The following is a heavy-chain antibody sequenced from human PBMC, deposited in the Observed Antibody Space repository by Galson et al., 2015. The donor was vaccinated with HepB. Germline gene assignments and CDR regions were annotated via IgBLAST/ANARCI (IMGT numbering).Heavy chain of an antibody. J-gene: IGHJ5*01. Sequence: CAISGDSVSSHSAAWNWIRQSPSRGLEWLGRTYYRSKWYNEYAASVKSRITINPDTSKNQFSLRLNSVIPEDTAVYYCARSTGWYDCWGQGTLVTVSS. CDR1: GDSVSSHSAA. D-gene: IGHD1-1*01. CDR3: ARSTGWYDC. V-gene: IGHV6-1*01. CDR2: TYYRSKWYN.